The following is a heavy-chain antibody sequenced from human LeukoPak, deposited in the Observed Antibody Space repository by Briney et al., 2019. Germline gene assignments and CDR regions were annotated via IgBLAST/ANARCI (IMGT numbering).Heavy chain of an antibody. CDR3: ARDSPRTTNYYDSSGYSSWFDP. Sequence: PSETLSLTCTVSGASINSYYWSWIRQPAGKGLEWIGRFYTSGSTNYNPSLKSRVTMSIDTSKNQFSLKLSSVTAADTAVYYCARDSPRTTNYYDSSGYSSWFDPWGQGTLVTVSS. CDR1: GASINSYY. CDR2: FYTSGST. V-gene: IGHV4-4*07. J-gene: IGHJ5*02. D-gene: IGHD3-22*01.